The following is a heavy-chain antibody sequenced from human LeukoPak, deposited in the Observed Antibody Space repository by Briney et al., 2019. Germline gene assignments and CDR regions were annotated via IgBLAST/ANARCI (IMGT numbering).Heavy chain of an antibody. V-gene: IGHV3-49*04. CDR3: TRDPADYYDFWSGYHTPDDWFDP. CDR2: IRSKAYGGTT. Sequence: LPGGSLRLSCTASGFTFGDYAMSWVRQAPGKGLEWVGFIRSKAYGGTTEYAASVKGRFTISRDDSKSIAYLQMNSLKTEDTAVYYCTRDPADYYDFWSGYHTPDDWFDPWGQGTLVTVSS. D-gene: IGHD3-3*01. CDR1: GFTFGDYA. J-gene: IGHJ5*02.